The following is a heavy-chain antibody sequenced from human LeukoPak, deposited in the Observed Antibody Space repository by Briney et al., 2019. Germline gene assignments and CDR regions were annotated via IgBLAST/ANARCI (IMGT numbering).Heavy chain of an antibody. V-gene: IGHV4-59*01. CDR2: IYYSGST. Sequence: SETLSLTCTVSDDSINSYWWSWIRQPPGKGLEWIGYIYYSGSTNYNPSLKSRVTISVDTSKNQFSLKLSSVTAADTAVYYCARAGVPGTRGNWFDPWGQGTLVTVSS. J-gene: IGHJ5*02. CDR1: DDSINSYW. CDR3: ARAGVPGTRGNWFDP. D-gene: IGHD1-1*01.